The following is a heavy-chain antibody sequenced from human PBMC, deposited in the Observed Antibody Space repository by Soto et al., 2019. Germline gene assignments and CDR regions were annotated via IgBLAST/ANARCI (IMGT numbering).Heavy chain of an antibody. CDR1: GFTFSSYS. Sequence: EVQLVESGGGLVKPGGSLRLSCAASGFTFSSYSMNWVRQAPGKGLEWVSSISSSSSYIYYADSVKGRFTISRDNAKNSLYLQTNSLRAEDTAVYYCARVGCSGGSCYQTYMDVWGKGTTVTVSS. CDR3: ARVGCSGGSCYQTYMDV. V-gene: IGHV3-21*01. D-gene: IGHD2-15*01. J-gene: IGHJ6*03. CDR2: ISSSSSYI.